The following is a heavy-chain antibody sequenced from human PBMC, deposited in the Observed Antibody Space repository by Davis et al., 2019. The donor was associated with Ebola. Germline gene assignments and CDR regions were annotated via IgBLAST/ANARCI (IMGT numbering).Heavy chain of an antibody. Sequence: SETLSLTCTVSGGSISSYYWSWIRQPPGKGLEWIGYIYYSGSTNYNPSLKSRVTISVDTSKNQFSLKLLSVTAADTAVYYCARGYDILTVYYLGFDYWGQGTLVTVSS. J-gene: IGHJ4*02. V-gene: IGHV4-59*12. CDR2: IYYSGST. CDR1: GGSISSYY. CDR3: ARGYDILTVYYLGFDY. D-gene: IGHD3-9*01.